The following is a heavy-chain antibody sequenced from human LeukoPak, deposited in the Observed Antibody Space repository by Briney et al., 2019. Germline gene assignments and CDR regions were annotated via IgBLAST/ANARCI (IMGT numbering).Heavy chain of an antibody. J-gene: IGHJ4*02. CDR3: ARDHYGDYVTNYYFDY. Sequence: GGSLRLSCAASGFTFSSYAMHWVRQAPGKGLEWVAVISYDGSNKYYADSVKGRFTISRDNSKNTLYLQMNSLRAEDTAVYYCARDHYGDYVTNYYFDYWGQGTLVTVSS. D-gene: IGHD4-17*01. CDR1: GFTFSSYA. V-gene: IGHV3-30-3*01. CDR2: ISYDGSNK.